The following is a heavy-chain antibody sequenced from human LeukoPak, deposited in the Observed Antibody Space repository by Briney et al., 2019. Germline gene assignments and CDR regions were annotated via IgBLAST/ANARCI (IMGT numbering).Heavy chain of an antibody. Sequence: SSETLSLTCTVSGGSISSYYWSWIRQPAGKGLEWIGRIYTSGSTNYNPSLKSRVTMSVDTSKNQFSLKLSSVTAADTAVYYCARDSWRSGWYVFDYWGQGTLVTVSS. CDR3: ARDSWRSGWYVFDY. CDR1: GGSISSYY. J-gene: IGHJ4*02. CDR2: IYTSGST. D-gene: IGHD6-19*01. V-gene: IGHV4-4*07.